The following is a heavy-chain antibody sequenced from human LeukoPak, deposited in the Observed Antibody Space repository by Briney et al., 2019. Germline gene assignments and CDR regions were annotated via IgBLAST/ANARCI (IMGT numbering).Heavy chain of an antibody. CDR2: ISYDGSNK. V-gene: IGHV3-30*03. CDR3: ARDPYSGNYGAYYYYYMDV. Sequence: GGSLRLSCAASGFTFSSYGMHWVRQAPGKGLEWVAVISYDGSNKYYADSVKGRFTISRDNAKNSLYLQMDSLRVEDTAVYYCARDPYSGNYGAYYYYYMDVWGKGTTVTISS. CDR1: GFTFSSYG. D-gene: IGHD1-26*01. J-gene: IGHJ6*03.